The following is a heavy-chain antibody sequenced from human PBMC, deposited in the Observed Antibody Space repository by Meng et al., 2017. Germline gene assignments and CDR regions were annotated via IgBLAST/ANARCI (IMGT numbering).Heavy chain of an antibody. CDR1: GGSFSGYY. CDR3: ARAVLYYGSGIGGMDV. V-gene: IGHV4-34*01. J-gene: IGHJ4*02. Sequence: SETLSLTCAVYGGSFSGYYWSWIRQPPGKGLAWIGEINHSGSTNYNPSLKSRVTISVDTSKNQFSLKLSSVTAADTAVYYCARAVLYYGSGIGGMDVWGQGTLVTVSS. D-gene: IGHD3-10*01. CDR2: INHSGST.